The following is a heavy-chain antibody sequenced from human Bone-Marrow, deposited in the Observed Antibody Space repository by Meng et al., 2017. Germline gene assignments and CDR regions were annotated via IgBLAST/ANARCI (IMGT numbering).Heavy chain of an antibody. J-gene: IGHJ3*02. CDR3: ARGRRLELLWFGGVAFDI. CDR2: MSTTGSTK. CDR1: GFTFSDYY. D-gene: IGHD3-10*01. V-gene: IGHV3-11*04. Sequence: GESLKISCAASGFTFSDYYMSWIRQAPGKGLEWISYMSTTGSTKCYADSVKGRFTISRDNAENSLYLEMNSLRAEDTAVYYCARGRRLELLWFGGVAFDIWGQGTMVTVSS.